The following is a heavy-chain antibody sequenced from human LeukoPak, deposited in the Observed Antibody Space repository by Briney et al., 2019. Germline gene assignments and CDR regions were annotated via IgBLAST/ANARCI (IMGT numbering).Heavy chain of an antibody. Sequence: ASVTVSCKASGYTFTSYYMHWVRQAPGQGLEWVGIINPSGGSTSYAQKFQGRVTMTRDMSTSTVYMELSSLRSEDTAVYYCARAATIFGVVPLAGIWGQGTMVTVSS. CDR3: ARAATIFGVVPLAGI. V-gene: IGHV1-46*01. CDR1: GYTFTSYY. J-gene: IGHJ3*02. D-gene: IGHD3-3*01. CDR2: INPSGGST.